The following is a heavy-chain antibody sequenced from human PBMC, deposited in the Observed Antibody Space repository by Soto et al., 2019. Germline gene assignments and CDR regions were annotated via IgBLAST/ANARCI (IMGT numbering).Heavy chain of an antibody. V-gene: IGHV3-74*01. CDR3: ARDMMAGAVNDGFDI. CDR2: INSDGSSI. J-gene: IGHJ3*02. CDR1: GFTISSHW. D-gene: IGHD6-19*01. Sequence: GGTLRLSCTASGFTISSHWMHWVRQAPGKGKVWVSRINSDGSSIGYADSVKGRFTISRDNVKNTLYLQMYSLIAEYTAVYYCARDMMAGAVNDGFDIWGPGTMVTVSS.